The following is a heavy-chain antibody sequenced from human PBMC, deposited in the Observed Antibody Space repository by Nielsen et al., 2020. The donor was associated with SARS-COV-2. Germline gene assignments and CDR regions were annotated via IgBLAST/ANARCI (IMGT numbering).Heavy chain of an antibody. J-gene: IGHJ4*02. D-gene: IGHD3-3*01. CDR3: GRGAPYDFWSGTQNYFDY. CDR2: INSDGSST. Sequence: WIRQPPGKGLVWVSRINSDGSSTSYADSVKGRFTISRDNAKNTLYLQTNSLRAEDTAVYYCGRGAPYDFWSGTQNYFDYWGQGTLVTVSS. V-gene: IGHV3-74*01.